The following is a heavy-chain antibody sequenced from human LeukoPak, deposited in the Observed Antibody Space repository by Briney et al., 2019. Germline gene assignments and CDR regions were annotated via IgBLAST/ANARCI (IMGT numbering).Heavy chain of an antibody. J-gene: IGHJ4*02. CDR3: ARAGGGVGYYQQDY. V-gene: IGHV4-61*02. CDR2: ISTSGST. D-gene: IGHD3-3*01. Sequence: SETLSLTCAVSGVSMSSGSYYWSWIRQPAGKGLEWIGRISTSGSTNYNPSLKSRVSISVDTSKNQFSLRLSSVTASGTAVYYCARAGGGVGYYQQDYWGQGTLVTVSS. CDR1: GVSMSSGSYY.